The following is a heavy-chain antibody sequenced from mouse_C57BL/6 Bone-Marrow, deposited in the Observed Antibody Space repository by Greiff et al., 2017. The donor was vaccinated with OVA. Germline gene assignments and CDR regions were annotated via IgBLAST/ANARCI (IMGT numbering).Heavy chain of an antibody. Sequence: VKLQESGPELVKPGASVKISCKASGYAFSSSWMNWVKQRPGKGLEWIGRIYPGDGDTNYNGKFKGKATLTADKSSSTAYMQLSSLTSEDSAVYFCATLGRPWFAYWGQGTLVTVSA. CDR2: IYPGDGDT. D-gene: IGHD3-3*01. J-gene: IGHJ3*01. CDR3: ATLGRPWFAY. V-gene: IGHV1-82*01. CDR1: GYAFSSSW.